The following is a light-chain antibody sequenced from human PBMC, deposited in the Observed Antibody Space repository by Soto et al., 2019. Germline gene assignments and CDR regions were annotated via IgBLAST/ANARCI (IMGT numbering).Light chain of an antibody. Sequence: QPVLTQPPSVSDAPRQRVTISCSGSSSNIGNNAVNWYQQLPGKAPKLLIYYDDLLPSGVSDRFSGSKSGTSASLAISGLQSEDEADYYCAAWDDRLNAVVFGGGTKLTVL. V-gene: IGLV1-36*01. CDR2: YDD. J-gene: IGLJ2*01. CDR1: SSNIGNNA. CDR3: AAWDDRLNAVV.